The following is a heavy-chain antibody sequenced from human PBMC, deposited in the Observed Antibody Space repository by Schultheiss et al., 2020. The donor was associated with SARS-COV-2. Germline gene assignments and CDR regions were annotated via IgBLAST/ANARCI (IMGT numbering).Heavy chain of an antibody. V-gene: IGHV4-4*02. CDR1: GGSISSSNW. Sequence: SQTLSLTCAVSGGSISSSNWWSWVRQPPGKGLEWIGSIYYSGSTYYNPSLKSRVTISVDTSKNQFSLKLSSVTAADTAVYYCARDWGGSSPGDYWGQGALVTVSS. CDR3: ARDWGGSSPGDY. CDR2: IYYSGST. D-gene: IGHD6-6*01. J-gene: IGHJ4*02.